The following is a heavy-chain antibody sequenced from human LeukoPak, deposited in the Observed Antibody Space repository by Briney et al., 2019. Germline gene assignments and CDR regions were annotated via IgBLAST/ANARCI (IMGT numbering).Heavy chain of an antibody. J-gene: IGHJ4*02. CDR3: ARDGYYYDSSGYSYYFDY. D-gene: IGHD3-22*01. CDR1: VLTSSAHA. V-gene: IGHV3-23*01. CDR2: ISGSGGST. Sequence: GGTLRLSCTPSVLTSSAHAMSWVPQAQWKRPAAVTAISGSGGSTYYADSVKGRFTISRDNSKNRLYLQMNSLRAEDTAVYYCARDGYYYDSSGYSYYFDYWGQGTLVTVSS.